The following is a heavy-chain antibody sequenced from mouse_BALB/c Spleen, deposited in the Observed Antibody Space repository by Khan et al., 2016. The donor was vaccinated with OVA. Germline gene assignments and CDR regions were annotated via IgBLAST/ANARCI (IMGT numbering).Heavy chain of an antibody. V-gene: IGHV2-2*01. Sequence: VQLQESGPGLVPPSQSLSITCTVSGFSLPTYGIHWVRQSPGKGLEWLGVIWRGGSTDYNAPFISRLSISQDNSKSQVFFQMNSLQADDTAIYYGARHAYRYDFAYWGQGTLVTVSA. CDR3: ARHAYRYDFAY. J-gene: IGHJ3*01. CDR1: GFSLPTYG. D-gene: IGHD2-12*01. CDR2: IWRGGST.